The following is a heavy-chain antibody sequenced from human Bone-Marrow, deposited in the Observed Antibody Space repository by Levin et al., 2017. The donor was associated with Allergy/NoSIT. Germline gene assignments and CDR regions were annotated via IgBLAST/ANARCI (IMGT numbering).Heavy chain of an antibody. CDR2: IKRKSDGGTT. Sequence: AGGSLRLSCAVSGFTFTNAWMSWVRQAPGKGLEWVGRIKRKSDGGTTDYGAPVKGRFTISRDDSKNKVYLEMNSLKTEDTGVYYCTTKHSSPSRFDYWGQGTLVTVSS. CDR3: TTKHSSPSRFDY. V-gene: IGHV3-15*01. J-gene: IGHJ4*02. CDR1: GFTFTNAW. D-gene: IGHD6-6*01.